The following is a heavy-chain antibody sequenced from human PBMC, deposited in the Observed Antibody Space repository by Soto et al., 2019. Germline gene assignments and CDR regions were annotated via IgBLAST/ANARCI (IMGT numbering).Heavy chain of an antibody. V-gene: IGHV3-7*01. CDR2: IKQDGSEK. CDR1: GFIFSNHW. Sequence: HPGGSLRLSCAASGFIFSNHWMSWVRQAPGKGLEWVANIKQDGSEKNYLDSVEGRFTVSRDNAKNSLYLQMNSLRAEDTAVYYCARDVAAGGDYWGQGTLVTVSS. D-gene: IGHD6-13*01. CDR3: ARDVAAGGDY. J-gene: IGHJ4*02.